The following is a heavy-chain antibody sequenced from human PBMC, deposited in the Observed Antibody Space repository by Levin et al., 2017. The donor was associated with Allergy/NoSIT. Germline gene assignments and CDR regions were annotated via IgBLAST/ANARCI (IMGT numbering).Heavy chain of an antibody. J-gene: IGHJ4*02. CDR3: ARDLGVGGLVVVPVYYFDY. CDR2: INPSGGST. V-gene: IGHV1-46*03. D-gene: IGHD2-2*01. Sequence: GESLKISCQASGYTFTSYYMHWVRQAPGQGLEWMGIINPSGGSTSYAQKFQGRVTMTRDTSTSTVYMELSSLRSEDTAVYYCARDLGVGGLVVVPVYYFDYWGQGTLVTVSS. CDR1: GYTFTSYY.